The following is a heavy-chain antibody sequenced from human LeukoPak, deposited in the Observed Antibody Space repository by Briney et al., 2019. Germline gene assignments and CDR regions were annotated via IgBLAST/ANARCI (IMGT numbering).Heavy chain of an antibody. V-gene: IGHV3-48*03. CDR2: ISSSGSTI. D-gene: IGHD3-22*01. CDR1: GFTFSSYW. J-gene: IGHJ4*02. CDR3: AREALTSGYYDY. Sequence: GGSLRLSCAASGFTFSSYWMSWVRQAPGKGLEWVSYISSSGSTIYYADSVKGRFTISRDNAKNSLFLQMNSLRAEDTAVYYCAREALTSGYYDYWGQGTLVTVSS.